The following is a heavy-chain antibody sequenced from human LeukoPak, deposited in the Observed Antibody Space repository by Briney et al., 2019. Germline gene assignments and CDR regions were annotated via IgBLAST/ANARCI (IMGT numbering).Heavy chain of an antibody. D-gene: IGHD6-13*01. CDR3: AKRAAAAAH. V-gene: IGHV3-30*18. J-gene: IGHJ1*01. CDR1: GFTFSSYG. CDR2: ISYDGSNK. Sequence: GGSLRLSCAASGFTFSSYGMHWVRQAPSKGLEWVAVISYDGSNKYYADSVKGRFTISRDNSKNTLYLQMNSLRAEDTAVYYCAKRAAAAAHWGQGTLVTVSS.